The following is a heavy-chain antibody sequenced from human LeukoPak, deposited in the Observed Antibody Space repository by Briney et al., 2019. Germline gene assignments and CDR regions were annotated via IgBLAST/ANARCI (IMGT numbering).Heavy chain of an antibody. Sequence: SETLSLTCTVSGGSISSYYWSWIRQPPGKGLEWIGYIYYSGSTNYNPSLKSRVTISVDTSKNQFSLKLSSVTAADTAVYYCARDDRRIAARPGVSDYWGQGTLVTVSS. J-gene: IGHJ4*02. V-gene: IGHV4-59*01. CDR2: IYYSGST. CDR3: ARDDRRIAARPGVSDY. D-gene: IGHD6-6*01. CDR1: GGSISSYY.